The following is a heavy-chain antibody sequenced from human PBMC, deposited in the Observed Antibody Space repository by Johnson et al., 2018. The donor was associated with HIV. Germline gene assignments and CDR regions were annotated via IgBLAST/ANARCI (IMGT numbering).Heavy chain of an antibody. CDR3: ASVRRGALDI. V-gene: IGHV3-66*01. Sequence: VQLVESGGGVVQPGGSLRLSCAASGFTVSGNYMSWVRQAPGKGLEWVSVIYSGGSTQYADFVKGRFSISRDTSKNTVYLQMNSLRVEDTALYYCASVRRGALDIWGQGTMVTVSS. CDR2: IYSGGST. J-gene: IGHJ3*02. CDR1: GFTVSGNY. D-gene: IGHD3-10*02.